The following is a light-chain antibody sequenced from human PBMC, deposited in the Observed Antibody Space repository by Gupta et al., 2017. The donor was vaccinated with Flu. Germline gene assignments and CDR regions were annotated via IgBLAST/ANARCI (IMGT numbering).Light chain of an antibody. CDR3: QKYGHSPPYT. CDR2: GAS. J-gene: IGKJ2*01. Sequence: EIVLTQSPGTLSLSPGERATLSCRASQSVSSSYLAWYQQKLGQAPRLLIYGASSRATGIPDRFSGSESQTDFTLTITRLEPEDFAVYYCQKYGHSPPYTFGQGTKMEIK. CDR1: QSVSSSY. V-gene: IGKV3-20*01.